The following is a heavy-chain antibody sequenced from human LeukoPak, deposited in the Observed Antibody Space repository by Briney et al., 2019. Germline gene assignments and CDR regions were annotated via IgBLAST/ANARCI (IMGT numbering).Heavy chain of an antibody. V-gene: IGHV3-7*03. D-gene: IGHD3/OR15-3a*01. Sequence: GGSLRLSCAASGFTFSSYWMSWVRQAPGKGLEWVANIKQDGSEKYYVDSVKGRFTISRDNAKNSLYLQMNSLRAEDTAVYYCARVSGLDTNEYFQHWGQGTLVTVSS. CDR3: ARVSGLDTNEYFQH. CDR2: IKQDGSEK. J-gene: IGHJ1*01. CDR1: GFTFSSYW.